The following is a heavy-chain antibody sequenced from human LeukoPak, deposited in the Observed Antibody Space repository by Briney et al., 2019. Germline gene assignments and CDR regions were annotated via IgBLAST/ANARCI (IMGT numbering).Heavy chain of an antibody. CDR1: GGSISSGDYY. CDR2: IYYSGST. CDR3: ARDTIFGVALYYYGMDV. V-gene: IGHV4-30-4*01. J-gene: IGHJ6*02. D-gene: IGHD3-3*01. Sequence: PSETLSLTCTVSGGSISSGDYYWSWIRQPPGKGLEWIGYIYYSGSTYYNPSLKSRVTISVDTSKNQFSLKLSSATAADTAVYYCARDTIFGVALYYYGMDVWGQGTTVTVSS.